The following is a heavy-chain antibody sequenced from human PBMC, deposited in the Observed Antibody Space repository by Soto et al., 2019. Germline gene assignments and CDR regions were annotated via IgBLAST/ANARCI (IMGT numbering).Heavy chain of an antibody. D-gene: IGHD3-3*01. Sequence: ASVKVSCKASGYTFTSYGISWVRQAPGQGLEWMGWISAYNGNTNYAQKLQGRVTMTTDTSTSTAYMELRSLRSDDTAVYYCARGGPPYDFWSGYPTLFSYYFDSWGQGALVTVSS. V-gene: IGHV1-18*04. J-gene: IGHJ4*02. CDR2: ISAYNGNT. CDR1: GYTFTSYG. CDR3: ARGGPPYDFWSGYPTLFSYYFDS.